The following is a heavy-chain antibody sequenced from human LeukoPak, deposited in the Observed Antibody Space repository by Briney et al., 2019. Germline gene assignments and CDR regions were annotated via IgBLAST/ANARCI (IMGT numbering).Heavy chain of an antibody. CDR1: GFTFSSYA. J-gene: IGHJ4*02. CDR3: AKDLSGYSGYDLKDY. Sequence: GGSLRLSCAASGFTFSSYAMSWVRQAPGKGLEWVSAISGSGGSTYYADSVKGRFTISRDNSKSTLYLQMNSLRAEDTAVYYCAKDLSGYSGYDLKDYWGQGTLVTVSS. CDR2: ISGSGGST. V-gene: IGHV3-23*01. D-gene: IGHD5-12*01.